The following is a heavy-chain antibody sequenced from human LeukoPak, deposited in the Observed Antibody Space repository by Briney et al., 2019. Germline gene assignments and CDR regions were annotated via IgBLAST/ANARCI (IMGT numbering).Heavy chain of an antibody. CDR3: ARGGDWNPFDY. D-gene: IGHD1-1*01. CDR1: GGSISSYY. CDR2: IFTSGGT. V-gene: IGHV4-4*07. Sequence: SETLSLTCTASGGSISSYYWSWIRQPAGQGLEWIGRIFTSGGTNYNPSLKSRLTMSVDMSKNQFSLKLSYVTAADTAVYYCARGGDWNPFDYWGQGILVTVSS. J-gene: IGHJ4*02.